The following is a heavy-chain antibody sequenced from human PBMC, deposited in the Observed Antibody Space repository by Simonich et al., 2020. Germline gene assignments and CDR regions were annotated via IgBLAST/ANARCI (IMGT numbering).Heavy chain of an antibody. CDR1: GFTFSSYA. CDR2: ISYEGSNK. J-gene: IGHJ4*02. Sequence: GGGVVQPGRSLRLSCAASGFTFSSYAMPWVRQAPGKGLEWVAVISYEGSNKYYADSVKGRFTISRDNSKNTLYLQMNSLRAEDTAVYYCARDLGSSYYFDYWGQGTLVTVSS. CDR3: ARDLGSSYYFDY. D-gene: IGHD6-6*01. V-gene: IGHV3-30*07.